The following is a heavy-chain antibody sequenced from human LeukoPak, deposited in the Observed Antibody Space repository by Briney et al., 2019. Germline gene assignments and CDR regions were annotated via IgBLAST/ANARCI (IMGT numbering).Heavy chain of an antibody. V-gene: IGHV3-66*01. Sequence: AGGSLRLSCVASGFTVSSTYMNWVRQAPGKGLEWVSVLHTAGNTNYADSVKGGFTITRDKSKNTLYLQVSRLRAEDTAVYYCARGWSSSSYFPFWGQGTLVTVSS. D-gene: IGHD6-6*01. CDR3: ARGWSSSSYFPF. CDR1: GFTVSSTY. J-gene: IGHJ4*02. CDR2: LHTAGNT.